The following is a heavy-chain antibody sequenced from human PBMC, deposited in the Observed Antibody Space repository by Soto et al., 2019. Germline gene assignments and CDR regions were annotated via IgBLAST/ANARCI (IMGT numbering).Heavy chain of an antibody. CDR3: ARHVLTAYIVYYFDF. V-gene: IGHV4-39*01. CDR1: GGSISDDTYY. D-gene: IGHD3-16*01. CDR2: IYYSGST. J-gene: IGHJ4*02. Sequence: SETLSLTCTVSGGSISDDTYYWGWIRQSPGRGLEWIGSIYYSGSTYYNPSLKSRITISVDTSKNQFSLNLTSVTAADTAVYYCARHVLTAYIVYYFDFWGQGTLVTVS.